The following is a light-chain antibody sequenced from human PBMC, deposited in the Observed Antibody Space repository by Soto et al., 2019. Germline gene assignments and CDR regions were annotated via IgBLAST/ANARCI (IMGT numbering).Light chain of an antibody. CDR1: QSISSW. J-gene: IGKJ4*01. Sequence: DIQMTQSPSTLSASVGDRVTITCRASQSISSWLAWYQQKPGKAPNLLIYDASRLKSGVPSRFSGRGSGTEFTLTITSLQPDDFATYYCQQANSFPLTFGGGTKVDIK. CDR2: DAS. CDR3: QQANSFPLT. V-gene: IGKV1-5*01.